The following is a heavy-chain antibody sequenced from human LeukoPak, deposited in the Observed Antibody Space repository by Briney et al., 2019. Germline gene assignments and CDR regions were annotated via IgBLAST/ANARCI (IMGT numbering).Heavy chain of an antibody. CDR1: GGTFSNYA. V-gene: IGHV1-69*05. CDR2: IIPIFGTA. D-gene: IGHD3-22*01. CDR3: ARNSSYDSSAYPPGN. Sequence: ASVKVSCKASGGTFSNYAISWVRQAPGQGLEWMGGIIPIFGTADYPQKFQGRVTITTDESTSTTYMELSSLRSEDAAVYYCARNSSYDSSAYPPGNWGQGTLVTVSS. J-gene: IGHJ4*02.